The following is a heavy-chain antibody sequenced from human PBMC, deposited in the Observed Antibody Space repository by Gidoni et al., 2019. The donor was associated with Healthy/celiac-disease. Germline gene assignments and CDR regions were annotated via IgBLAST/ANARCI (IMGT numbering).Heavy chain of an antibody. D-gene: IGHD3-10*01. CDR2: ISGSGGST. J-gene: IGHJ3*02. CDR1: GFTFSSYA. CDR3: AKDPGDMVQGVIMGAFDI. V-gene: IGHV3-23*01. Sequence: EVQLLESGGGLVQPGGSLRLSCAASGFTFSSYAMSWVRQAPGKGLEWVSAISGSGGSTYYADSVKGRFTISRDNSKNTLYLQMNSLRAEDTAVYYCAKDPGDMVQGVIMGAFDIWGQGTMVTVSS.